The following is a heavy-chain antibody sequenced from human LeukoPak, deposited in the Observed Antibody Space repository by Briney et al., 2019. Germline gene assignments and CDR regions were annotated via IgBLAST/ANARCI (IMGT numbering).Heavy chain of an antibody. V-gene: IGHV1-18*01. D-gene: IGHD6-6*01. Sequence: ASVKVSCKASGYTVTNYGVSWVRQAPGQGLEWMEWIGAYNGNTNYAQKLQGRVTMTTDTSTSTAYMELRSLRSDDTAVYYCARDRRSSSSNSILFDYWGQGTVVTVSS. J-gene: IGHJ4*02. CDR2: IGAYNGNT. CDR1: GYTVTNYG. CDR3: ARDRRSSSSNSILFDY.